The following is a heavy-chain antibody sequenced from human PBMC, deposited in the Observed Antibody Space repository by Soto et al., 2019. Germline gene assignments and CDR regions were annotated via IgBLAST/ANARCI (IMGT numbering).Heavy chain of an antibody. CDR1: GGSITSANW. CDR3: ARVLRGWFDP. Sequence: SETLSLTCAVSGGSITSANWWTWVRQPPGGGLEWIGEISHSGITNYKASLKSRVTMSVDKTKNDVSLKLTSVTAADTAVYYCARVLRGWFDPWGQGTPVTV. J-gene: IGHJ5*02. V-gene: IGHV4-4*02. CDR2: ISHSGIT.